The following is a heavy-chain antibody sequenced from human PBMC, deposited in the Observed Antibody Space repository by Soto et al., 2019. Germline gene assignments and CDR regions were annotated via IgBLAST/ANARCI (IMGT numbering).Heavy chain of an antibody. Sequence: TVRISSIPSSYSFPTDYMNGLRQALGQGLEWMGWMNPYTGKAGYAQKFQGRVTMTRDNSISTAYMELSSLRSEDAAVYYCARRKERSGPNYFDYWGQGNLV. V-gene: IGHV1-8*01. D-gene: IGHD6-25*01. CDR2: MNPYTGKA. CDR1: SYSFPTDY. CDR3: ARRKERSGPNYFDY. J-gene: IGHJ4*02.